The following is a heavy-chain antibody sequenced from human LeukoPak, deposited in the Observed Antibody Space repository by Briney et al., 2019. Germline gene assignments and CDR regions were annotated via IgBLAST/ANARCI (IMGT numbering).Heavy chain of an antibody. Sequence: GGSLRLSCAASGFIFSSYGMHWVRQAPGKGLEWVAVISYDGSNKYYADSVKGRFTISRDNSKNTLYLQMNSLRAEDTAVYYCAKGQYCSGGSCPDYYFDYWGQGTLVTVSS. CDR2: ISYDGSNK. CDR3: AKGQYCSGGSCPDYYFDY. CDR1: GFIFSSYG. D-gene: IGHD2-15*01. J-gene: IGHJ4*02. V-gene: IGHV3-30*18.